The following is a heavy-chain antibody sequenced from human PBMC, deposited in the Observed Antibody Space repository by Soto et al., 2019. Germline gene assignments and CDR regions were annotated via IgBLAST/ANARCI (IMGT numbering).Heavy chain of an antibody. CDR3: ARGHVIYDFWSGYYRTGRWFDP. Sequence: SETLSLTCAVYGGSFSGYYWSWIRQPPGKGLEWIGEINHSGSTNYNPSLKSRVTISVDTSKNQFSLKLSSVTAADTAVYYCARGHVIYDFWSGYYRTGRWFDPWGQGTLVTVS. J-gene: IGHJ5*02. V-gene: IGHV4-34*01. CDR2: INHSGST. D-gene: IGHD3-3*01. CDR1: GGSFSGYY.